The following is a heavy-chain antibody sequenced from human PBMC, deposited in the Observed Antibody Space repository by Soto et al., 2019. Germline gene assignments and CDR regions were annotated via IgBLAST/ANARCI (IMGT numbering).Heavy chain of an antibody. CDR3: VRGGEQFPHDY. Sequence: GSLRLSCAASGFTFSDYYMSWIRQAPGKGLEWVSYISSSSSYTNYADSVKGRFTISRDNAKNSLYLQMNSLRAGDTAVYYCVRGGEQFPHDYWGQGALVTVSS. V-gene: IGHV3-11*05. CDR2: ISSSSSYT. J-gene: IGHJ4*02. CDR1: GFTFSDYY. D-gene: IGHD3-10*01.